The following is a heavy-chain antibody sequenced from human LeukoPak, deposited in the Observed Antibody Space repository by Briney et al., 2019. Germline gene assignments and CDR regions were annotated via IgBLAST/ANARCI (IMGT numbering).Heavy chain of an antibody. V-gene: IGHV3-74*01. CDR2: IKRDGSGT. D-gene: IGHD6-13*01. CDR3: ASRAAAQDAFDI. CDR1: GFTFSSYW. Sequence: GGSLRLSCAASGFTFSSYWMHSVRHAPREGLVWVSRIKRDGSGTTYTHSVKGRFPISRDNAKNPLYLQMTSLRVEDTAVYYCASRAAAQDAFDIWGQGTMVTVSS. J-gene: IGHJ3*02.